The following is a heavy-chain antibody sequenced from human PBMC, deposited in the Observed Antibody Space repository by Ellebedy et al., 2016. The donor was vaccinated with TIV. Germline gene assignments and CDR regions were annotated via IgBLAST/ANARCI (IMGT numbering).Heavy chain of an antibody. J-gene: IGHJ4*02. V-gene: IGHV3-66*04. CDR3: ARRYIVVVTGVY. CDR1: GFTVSNNY. CDR2: IYSGGGT. Sequence: GEFLKISCAASGFTVSNNYMSWVRQAPGKGLEWVSLIYSGGGTYYADSMKGRFTMSRDNSKNTVYLQMNSLRAEDTAVYYCARRYIVVVTGVYWGQGTLVTVSS. D-gene: IGHD2-21*02.